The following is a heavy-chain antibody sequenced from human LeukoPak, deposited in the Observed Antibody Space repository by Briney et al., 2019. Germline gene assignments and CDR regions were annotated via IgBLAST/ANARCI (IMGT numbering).Heavy chain of an antibody. V-gene: IGHV1-69*13. CDR3: ARRYGDQDYYYYYMDV. Sequence: SVKVSCKASGGTISSFEISWVRQAPGQGLEWMGGIIPMFGIANYAQRFQGRITITADESTNTTHMELSSLRSEDTAVYYCARRYGDQDYYYYYMDVWGKGTTVAVSS. CDR2: IIPMFGIA. D-gene: IGHD4-17*01. CDR1: GGTISSFE. J-gene: IGHJ6*03.